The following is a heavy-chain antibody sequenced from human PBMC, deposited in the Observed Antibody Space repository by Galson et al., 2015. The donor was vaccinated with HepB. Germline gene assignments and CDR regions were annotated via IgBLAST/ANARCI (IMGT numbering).Heavy chain of an antibody. J-gene: IGHJ4*02. CDR1: GFTFSSYA. CDR3: ARDSGTS. Sequence: SLRLSCAASGFTFSSYAMHWVRQAPGKGLEWVAVISYDGSNKYYADSVKGRFAISRDNSKNTLYLQMNSLRAEDTAVYYCARDSGTSWGQGTLVTVSS. V-gene: IGHV3-30*09. D-gene: IGHD2-2*01. CDR2: ISYDGSNK.